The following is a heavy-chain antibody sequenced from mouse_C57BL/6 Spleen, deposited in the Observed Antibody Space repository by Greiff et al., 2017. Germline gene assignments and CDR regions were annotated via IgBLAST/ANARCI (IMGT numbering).Heavy chain of an antibody. CDR2: IYPGDGDT. D-gene: IGHD1-1*01. CDR3: ASGGGYGSSYGY. J-gene: IGHJ2*01. V-gene: IGHV1-82*01. Sequence: VQLQQSGPELVKPGASVKISCKASGYAFSSSWMNWVKQRPGKGLEWIGRIYPGDGDTNYNGKFKGKATLTADKSSSSSYMQLSSLTSEDSAVYFCASGGGYGSSYGYWGQGTTLTVSS. CDR1: GYAFSSSW.